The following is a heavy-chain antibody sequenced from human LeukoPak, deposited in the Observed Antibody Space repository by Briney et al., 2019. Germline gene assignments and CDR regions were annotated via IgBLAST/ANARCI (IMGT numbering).Heavy chain of an antibody. D-gene: IGHD6-13*01. CDR1: GGSFSGYY. CDR3: ARGRWHPSVRVDY. V-gene: IGHV4-34*01. CDR2: INHSGST. J-gene: IGHJ4*02. Sequence: SETLSLTCAVYGGSFSGYYWSWIRQPPGKGLEWIGEINHSGSTNYNPSLKSRVTISVDTSKDQFSLKLNSVTAADTAVYYCARGRWHPSVRVDYWGQGTLVTVSS.